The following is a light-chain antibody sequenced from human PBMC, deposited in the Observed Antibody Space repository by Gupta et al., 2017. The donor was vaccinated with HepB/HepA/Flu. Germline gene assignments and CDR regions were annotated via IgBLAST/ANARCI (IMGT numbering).Light chain of an antibody. CDR1: QSVCSS. J-gene: IGKJ4*01. CDR2: GAS. CDR3: QQYNLRPLT. V-gene: IGKV3-15*01. Sequence: IVMTQSPASLSVSPGERVTLSCRASQSVCSSLAWYQQKPGQAPRLLIYGASTRATDIPARFSGSGSGTEFTLTISSLQSEDFAVYFCQQYNLRPLTFGGGTKVEIK.